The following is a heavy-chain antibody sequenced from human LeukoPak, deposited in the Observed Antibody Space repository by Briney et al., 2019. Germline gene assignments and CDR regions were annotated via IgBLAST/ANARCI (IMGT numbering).Heavy chain of an antibody. CDR2: INPNNGGT. V-gene: IGHV1-2*02. Sequence: ASVKVSCKASGYTFTGYYIHWVRQAPGQGPEWMGWINPNNGGTNYAQKFQGRVTVTRDTSISTAYMEVSSLNSDDTAVYYCARDPRDTGGSYDSWGQGTLLTVSS. J-gene: IGHJ5*01. CDR1: GYTFTGYY. CDR3: ARDPRDTGGSYDS. D-gene: IGHD2-8*02.